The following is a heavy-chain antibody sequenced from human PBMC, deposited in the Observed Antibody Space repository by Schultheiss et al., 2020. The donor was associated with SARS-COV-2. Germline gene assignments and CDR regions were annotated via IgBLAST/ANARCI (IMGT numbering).Heavy chain of an antibody. CDR2: INSDGSST. D-gene: IGHD1-26*01. V-gene: IGHV3-74*01. CDR1: GFTFSSYW. CDR3: ARSAPGRDYFDY. J-gene: IGHJ4*02. Sequence: GGSLRLSCAASGFTFSSYWMHWVRQAPGKGLVWVSRINSDGSSTSYADSVKGRFTISRDNAKNTLYLQMNSLRAEDTAVYYCARSAPGRDYFDYWGQGTLVTVSS.